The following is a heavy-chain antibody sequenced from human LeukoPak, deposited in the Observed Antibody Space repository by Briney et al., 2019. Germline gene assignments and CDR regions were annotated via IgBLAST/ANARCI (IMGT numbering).Heavy chain of an antibody. CDR3: AGVTGFDY. Sequence: PSGTLSLTCTVSGASISSSSYYWGWIRQPPGKGLEWIGSLYYSGSTYYNPSFKSRVTISADTSKNQFSLKVTSVTAADTAVYYCAGVTGFDYWGQGTLVTVSS. D-gene: IGHD5-18*01. V-gene: IGHV4-39*01. CDR2: LYYSGST. CDR1: GASISSSSYY. J-gene: IGHJ4*02.